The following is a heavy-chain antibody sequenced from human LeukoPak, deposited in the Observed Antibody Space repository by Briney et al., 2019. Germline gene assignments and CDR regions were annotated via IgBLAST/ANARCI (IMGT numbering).Heavy chain of an antibody. D-gene: IGHD3-9*01. J-gene: IGHJ4*02. Sequence: GGSLRLSCAASGFTFNNYGMHWVRQAPGKGLEWVAFIYSDNTHYSDSVKGRFTISRDNSKNTLYLQMNSLRAEDTAVYYCARDDYDILTGYNPFDYWGQGTLVTVSS. CDR3: ARDDYDILTGYNPFDY. CDR2: IYSDNT. CDR1: GFTFNNYG. V-gene: IGHV3-30*12.